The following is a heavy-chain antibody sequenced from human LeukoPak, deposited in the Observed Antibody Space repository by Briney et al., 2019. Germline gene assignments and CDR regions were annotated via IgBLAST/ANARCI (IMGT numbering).Heavy chain of an antibody. CDR1: GGSISSNY. Sequence: PSETLSLTCTVSGGSISSNYWSWIRQPPGKGLEWIGYIYYSGSTNYNPSLKSRVTISVDTSKNQFSLKLSSVTAADTAVYYCARHNPYCSGGSCYDGGDYWGQGTLVTVSS. J-gene: IGHJ4*02. CDR2: IYYSGST. CDR3: ARHNPYCSGGSCYDGGDY. V-gene: IGHV4-59*08. D-gene: IGHD2-15*01.